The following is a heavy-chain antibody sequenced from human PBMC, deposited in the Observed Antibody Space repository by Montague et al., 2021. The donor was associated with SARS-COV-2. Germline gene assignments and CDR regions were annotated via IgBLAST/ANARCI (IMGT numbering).Heavy chain of an antibody. CDR1: GFIFSAYA. J-gene: IGHJ4*02. CDR2: ISYDASNK. Sequence: SLRLSCAASGFIFSAYAMHWVRQAPGKGLEWVTVISYDASNKEYTDSVKGRFTISRDNSNNTLYLQMNSLRAEDTAVYYCAKEGDLADPPDYWGQGTLVTVSS. CDR3: AKEGDLADPPDY. V-gene: IGHV3-30-3*01. D-gene: IGHD3-3*02.